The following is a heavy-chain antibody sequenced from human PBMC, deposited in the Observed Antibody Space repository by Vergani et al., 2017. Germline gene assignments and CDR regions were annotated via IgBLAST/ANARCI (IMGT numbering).Heavy chain of an antibody. D-gene: IGHD6-6*01. V-gene: IGHV4-4*07. J-gene: IGHJ4*02. CDR1: GGSISPYY. CDR3: AREYSSSVGFLAY. CDR2: IYTSEST. Sequence: QVQLQESDPGLLKPSETLSLTCIVSGGSISPYYWSWIRQPAGKGMEWIGRIYTSESTNYNPSLPSRVTMSVETSKNQFSLKLSSVTAAATAVYYCAREYSSSVGFLAYWGQGTLVTVSS.